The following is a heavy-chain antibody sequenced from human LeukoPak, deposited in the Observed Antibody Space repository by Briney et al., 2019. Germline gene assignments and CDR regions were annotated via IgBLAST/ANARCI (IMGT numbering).Heavy chain of an antibody. CDR2: IYYSGST. CDR3: ARHPCSGGSCPLDYYYYYGMDV. CDR1: GXXISSSSYY. Sequence: SETLSLTXTVSGXXISSSSYYWGWIRQPPGKGLEWIGSIYYSGSTYYNPSLKSRVTISVDTSKNQFSLKLRSVTAADTAVYYCARHPCSGGSCPLDYYYYYGMDVWGQGTTVTVSS. J-gene: IGHJ6*02. V-gene: IGHV4-39*01. D-gene: IGHD2-15*01.